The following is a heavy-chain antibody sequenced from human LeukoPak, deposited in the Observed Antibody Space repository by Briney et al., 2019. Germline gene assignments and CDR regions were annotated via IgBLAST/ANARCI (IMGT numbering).Heavy chain of an antibody. CDR2: IIPIFGTA. CDR3: ARGRYYYDSSGYYYPLPFDY. D-gene: IGHD3-22*01. V-gene: IGHV1-69*13. J-gene: IGHJ4*02. CDR1: GGTFSSYA. Sequence: SVKVSCKASGGTFSSYAISWVRQAPGQGLEWMGGIIPIFGTANYAQKFQGRVTITADESTSTAYMELSSLRSEDTAVYYCARGRYYYDSSGYYYPLPFDYWGQGTLVTVSS.